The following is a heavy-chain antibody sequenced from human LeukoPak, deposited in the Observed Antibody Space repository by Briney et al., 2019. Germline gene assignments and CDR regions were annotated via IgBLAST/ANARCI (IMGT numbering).Heavy chain of an antibody. D-gene: IGHD5-24*01. V-gene: IGHV4-30-4*01. Sequence: PSQTLSLTCTVSGGSVSSADHYWSWVRQPPGKGLEGIGFIYYSGSTYYAPSLKSRCTISLDTSRNQFSLRLRSATAADTAVYFCARVRDGYPGYFDNWGQGTLVTVSS. J-gene: IGHJ4*02. CDR3: ARVRDGYPGYFDN. CDR2: IYYSGST. CDR1: GGSVSSADHY.